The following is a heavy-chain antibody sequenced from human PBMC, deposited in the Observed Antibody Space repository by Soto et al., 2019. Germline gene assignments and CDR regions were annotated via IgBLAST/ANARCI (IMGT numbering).Heavy chain of an antibody. D-gene: IGHD3-22*01. CDR3: ARSYYYDSEFDY. V-gene: IGHV1-2*02. Sequence: ASVKGSCKASGYPLIDYYIHLVRQAPGQGLEWMGWLNPNNGDTNFEQKFRGRVTMTRDTSINTAYMELSGLRSDDAAVYYCARSYYYDSEFDYWGQGTMVTVYS. CDR2: LNPNNGDT. J-gene: IGHJ4*02. CDR1: GYPLIDYY.